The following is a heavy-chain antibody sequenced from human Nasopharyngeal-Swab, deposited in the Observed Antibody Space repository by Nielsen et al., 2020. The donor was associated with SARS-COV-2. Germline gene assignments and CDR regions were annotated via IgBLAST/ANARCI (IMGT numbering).Heavy chain of an antibody. J-gene: IGHJ6*02. Sequence: GESLKISCAASGFTFSSYEMNWVRQAPGKGLEWLSYISSSGTTIYYADSVKGRFTIYRDNAKNSLYLQMNSLRAEDTSLYYCARDIVVVVAASHYYYYGMDVWGQGTTVTVSS. CDR1: GFTFSSYE. CDR2: ISSSGTTI. CDR3: ARDIVVVVAASHYYYYGMDV. V-gene: IGHV3-48*03. D-gene: IGHD2-15*01.